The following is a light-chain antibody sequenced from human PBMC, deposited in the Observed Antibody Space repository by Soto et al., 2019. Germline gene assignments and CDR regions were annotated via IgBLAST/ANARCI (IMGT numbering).Light chain of an antibody. CDR1: KGISSY. J-gene: IGKJ4*01. V-gene: IGKV1-8*01. CDR2: AAS. Sequence: ALRMTQSPSSFSASTGDRVTITCRASKGISSYLAWYQQKPGKAPKLLIYAASTLKTGVPSRFSGSGSGTDFTRSISCLQSEDFATNYGQQYYSDPQLTFGGGTKVLVK. CDR3: QQYYSDPQLT.